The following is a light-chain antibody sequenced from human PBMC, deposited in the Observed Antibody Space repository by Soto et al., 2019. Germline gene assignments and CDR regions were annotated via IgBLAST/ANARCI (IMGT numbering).Light chain of an antibody. CDR3: QQRSNWPPVT. CDR2: DAS. Sequence: LLTQSPVTLSLSPGERATLSCRASQSVSNYLAWYQQKPGQAPRLLIYDASNRASGIPARFSGSGSGTDFTLTISSLDPEDFAVYYCQQRSNWPPVTFGGGTKVDI. V-gene: IGKV3-11*01. J-gene: IGKJ4*01. CDR1: QSVSNY.